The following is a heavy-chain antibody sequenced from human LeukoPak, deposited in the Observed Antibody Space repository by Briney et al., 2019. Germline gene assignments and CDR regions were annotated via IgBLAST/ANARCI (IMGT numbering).Heavy chain of an antibody. D-gene: IGHD6-19*01. V-gene: IGHV3-23*01. CDR1: GFTFSNFD. CDR2: ISGSGGST. CDR3: AKAGSSGWSRSGGDD. Sequence: PGGSPRLFCAASGFTFSNFDMSWVRQAPGKGLEWVSTISGSGGSTFYADSVKGRFPISRDNSKNTLFLQMNSLRAEDTAIYYCAKAGSSGWSRSGGDDWGQGTLVTVSS. J-gene: IGHJ4*02.